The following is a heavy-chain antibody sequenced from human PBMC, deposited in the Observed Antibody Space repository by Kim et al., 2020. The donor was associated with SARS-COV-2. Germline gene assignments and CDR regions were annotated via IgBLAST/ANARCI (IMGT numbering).Heavy chain of an antibody. J-gene: IGHJ5*02. CDR3: ARITMVRGRNWFDP. D-gene: IGHD3-10*01. CDR2: MNPNSGNT. V-gene: IGHV1-8*01. CDR1: GYTFTSYD. Sequence: ASVKVSCKASGYTFTSYDINWVRQVTGQGLEWMGWMNPNSGNTGYAQKFQGRVTMTRNTSISTAYMELSSLRSEDTAVYYCARITMVRGRNWFDPWGQGTLVTVSS.